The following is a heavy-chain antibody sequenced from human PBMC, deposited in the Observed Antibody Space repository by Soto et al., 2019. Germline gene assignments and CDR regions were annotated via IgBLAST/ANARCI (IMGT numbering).Heavy chain of an antibody. CDR2: ISYDGSNK. CDR1: GFTFSSYA. J-gene: IGHJ2*01. V-gene: IGHV3-30-3*01. Sequence: QVQLVESGGGVVQPGRSLRLSCAASGFTFSSYAMHWVRQAPGKGLEWVAVISYDGSNKYYADSVKGRFTISRDNSKNTLYLQMNSLRAEDTALYYCARAGYDSSGFFSGWYFDLWGRGTLVTVSS. D-gene: IGHD3-22*01. CDR3: ARAGYDSSGFFSGWYFDL.